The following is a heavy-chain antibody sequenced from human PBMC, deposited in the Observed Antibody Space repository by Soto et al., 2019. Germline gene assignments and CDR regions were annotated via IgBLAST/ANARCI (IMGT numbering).Heavy chain of an antibody. V-gene: IGHV3-23*01. CDR3: AKQVTAIQAWFDP. CDR1: GFTFSSYA. CDR2: ISGSGGST. D-gene: IGHD2-21*02. J-gene: IGHJ5*02. Sequence: ILSCAASGFTFSSYAMSWVRQAPGKGLEWVSAISGSGGSTYYADSVKGRFTISRDNSKNTLYLQMNSLRAEDTAVYYCAKQVTAIQAWFDPWGQGTLVTVSS.